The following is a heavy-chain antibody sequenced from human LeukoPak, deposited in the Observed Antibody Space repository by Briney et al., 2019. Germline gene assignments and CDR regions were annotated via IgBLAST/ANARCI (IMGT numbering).Heavy chain of an antibody. D-gene: IGHD3-3*01. CDR1: GGSISYYY. J-gene: IGHJ4*02. Sequence: SETLSLTCPVSGGSISYYYWSWIRQPPGKGLEWIGYIHYSGSTNYNPSLTSRVTISVDTSKNQSSLNLTSVTTADTAVYYCARGLHYDFWSGYYSWGQGTLVTVSS. V-gene: IGHV4-59*01. CDR2: IHYSGST. CDR3: ARGLHYDFWSGYYS.